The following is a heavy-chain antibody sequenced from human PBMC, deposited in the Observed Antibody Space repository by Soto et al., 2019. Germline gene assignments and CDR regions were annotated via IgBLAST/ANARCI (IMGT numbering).Heavy chain of an antibody. D-gene: IGHD6-19*01. CDR3: AREGLKGLGYYYYGMDV. V-gene: IGHV4-31*03. CDR1: GGSISSGGYY. J-gene: IGHJ6*02. CDR2: IYYSGSA. Sequence: QVQLQESGPGLVKPSQTLSLTCTFSGGSISSGGYYWSWIRQHPGKGLEWIGYIYYSGSAYYNPSLKSRVTISVDTSKNQFSLKLSSVTAADTAVYYCAREGLKGLGYYYYGMDVWGQGTTVTVSS.